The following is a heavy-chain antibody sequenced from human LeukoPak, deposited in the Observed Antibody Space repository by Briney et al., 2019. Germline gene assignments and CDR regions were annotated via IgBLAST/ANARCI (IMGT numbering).Heavy chain of an antibody. J-gene: IGHJ4*02. CDR3: ARVRGGTYNHYFDY. CDR1: GGSISSYY. Sequence: SETLSLTCTVSGGSISSYYWSWIRQPPGKGLEWIGYIYYSGSTNYNPSLKSRVTISVDTSKNQFSLKLTSVTAADTAVYYCARVRGGTYNHYFDYWGQGTLVTVSS. CDR2: IYYSGST. D-gene: IGHD5-24*01. V-gene: IGHV4-59*01.